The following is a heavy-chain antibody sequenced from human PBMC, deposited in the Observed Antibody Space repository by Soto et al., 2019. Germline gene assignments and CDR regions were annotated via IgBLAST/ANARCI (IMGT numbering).Heavy chain of an antibody. Sequence: QVQLQEKGPGLVKPSQTLSLTCTVSGGSISSGDYYWSWIRQPPGKGLEWIGYIYYSGSTYYNPSLKSRVTISVDTSKNQFSLKLSSVTAADTAVYYCARALRFLEWLSEYFDYWGQGTLVTVSS. J-gene: IGHJ4*02. CDR3: ARALRFLEWLSEYFDY. CDR2: IYYSGST. CDR1: GGSISSGDYY. D-gene: IGHD3-3*01. V-gene: IGHV4-30-4*01.